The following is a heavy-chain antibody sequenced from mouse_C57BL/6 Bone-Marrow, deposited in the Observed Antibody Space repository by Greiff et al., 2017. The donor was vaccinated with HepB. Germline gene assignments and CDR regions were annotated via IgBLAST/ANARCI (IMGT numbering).Heavy chain of an antibody. Sequence: EVKLMESGGGLVKPGGSLKLSCAASGFPFSDYGMHWVRQAPEKGLELVEYISSGSSTIYYADTVKGRFTISRDNAKNTLFLQMTSLRSEDTAMYYCARRNYDDYYAMDYWGQGTSVTVSS. V-gene: IGHV5-17*01. D-gene: IGHD2-1*01. CDR3: ARRNYDDYYAMDY. CDR1: GFPFSDYG. CDR2: ISSGSSTI. J-gene: IGHJ4*01.